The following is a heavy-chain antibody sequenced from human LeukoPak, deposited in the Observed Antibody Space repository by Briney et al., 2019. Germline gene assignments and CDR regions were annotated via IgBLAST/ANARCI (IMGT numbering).Heavy chain of an antibody. D-gene: IGHD6-19*01. V-gene: IGHV3-13*01. J-gene: IGHJ3*02. CDR1: GFTFSSYD. CDR3: TRRRRARGWNDAFDT. Sequence: GGALRLSCAASGFTFSSYDMHWVRQATGKGLEWDSAIGTAGDTYYPGSVKGRFTISRENAKNSLYLKMNSTRAGDTAVYYCTRRRRARGWNDAFDTWGQGTRVTVSS. CDR2: IGTAGDT.